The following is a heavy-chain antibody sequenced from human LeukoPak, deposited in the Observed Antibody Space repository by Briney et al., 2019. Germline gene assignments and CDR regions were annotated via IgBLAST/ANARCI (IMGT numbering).Heavy chain of an antibody. D-gene: IGHD3-10*01. CDR2: ISAYNGNT. Sequence: AASVKVSCRASGYTFTSYGISWVRQAPGQGLEWMGWISAYNGNTNYAQKLQGRVTMTTDTSTSTAYMELRSLRSDDTAVYYCARDGRTYYYGSAFDYWGQGTLVTVSS. CDR1: GYTFTSYG. J-gene: IGHJ4*02. V-gene: IGHV1-18*01. CDR3: ARDGRTYYYGSAFDY.